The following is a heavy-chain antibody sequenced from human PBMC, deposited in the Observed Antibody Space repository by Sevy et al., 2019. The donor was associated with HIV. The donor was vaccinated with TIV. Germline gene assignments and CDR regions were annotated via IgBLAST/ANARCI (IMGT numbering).Heavy chain of an antibody. V-gene: IGHV4-59*01. J-gene: IGHJ5*02. CDR3: AGGENPGSGRYRGHWFDP. Sequence: SETLSLTCTVSGGSISSYYWSWIRQPPGKGLEWIGYIYYSGSTNYNSSLKSRVTISVDTSKNQFSLKLSSVTAADTAVYYWAGGENPGSGRYRGHWFDPWGHGTLVTVSS. D-gene: IGHD1-26*01. CDR1: GGSISSYY. CDR2: IYYSGST.